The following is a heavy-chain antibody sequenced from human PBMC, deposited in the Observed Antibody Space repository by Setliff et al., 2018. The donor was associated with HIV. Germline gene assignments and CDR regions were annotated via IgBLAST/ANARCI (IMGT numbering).Heavy chain of an antibody. CDR2: MNPKSGNT. Sequence: ASVKVSCKTSGDTLSSYAITWVRQAPGQGLECMGWMNPKSGNTGYARKFQGRVTMTRDTSIDTAYMELTSLTSEDTAVYYCARGRGSSTWFDPWGQGTLVTVSS. J-gene: IGHJ5*02. D-gene: IGHD3-10*01. CDR3: ARGRGSSTWFDP. V-gene: IGHV1-8*02. CDR1: GDTLSSYA.